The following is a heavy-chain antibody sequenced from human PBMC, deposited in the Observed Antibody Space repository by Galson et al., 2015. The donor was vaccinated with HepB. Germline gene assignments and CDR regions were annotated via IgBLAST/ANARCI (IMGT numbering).Heavy chain of an antibody. V-gene: IGHV4-38-2*01. J-gene: IGHJ4*02. D-gene: IGHD4/OR15-4a*01. CDR2: IYHSGST. CDR3: ARNAMVNEPESYYFDY. Sequence: ETLSLTCAVSGYSISSGYYWGWIRQPPGKGLEWIGSIYHSGSTYYNPSLKSRVTISVDTSKNQFSLKLSSVTAADTAVYYCARNAMVNEPESYYFDYWGQGTLVTVSS. CDR1: GYSISSGYY.